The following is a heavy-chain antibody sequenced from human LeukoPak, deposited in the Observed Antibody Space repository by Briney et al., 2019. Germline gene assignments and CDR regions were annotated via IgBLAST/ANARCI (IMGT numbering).Heavy chain of an antibody. CDR1: GFSFSSFA. D-gene: IGHD2-8*01. Sequence: GGSLRLSCVGSGFSFSSFAMSWVRQAPGKGLEWVSTVSGGGAYTYYADSVKGRFTVSRDDSRSMHFLQMNSLRPEDTALYFCAKRVTVSAGYYLDTWGQGTLVTVSS. J-gene: IGHJ4*02. V-gene: IGHV3-23*01. CDR2: VSGGGAYT. CDR3: AKRVTVSAGYYLDT.